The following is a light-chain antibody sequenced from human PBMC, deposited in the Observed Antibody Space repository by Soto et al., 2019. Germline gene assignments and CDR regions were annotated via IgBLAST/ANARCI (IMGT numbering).Light chain of an antibody. CDR3: QQYGSSPQP. CDR1: QSVSSSS. Sequence: EIVLTQSPGTLSLSPGERAALSCRASQSVSSSSLAWYQQKPGQAPRLLVYGASSRATGVPDRFSGSGSGTDFTLIISSLRPEDFALYFCQQYGSSPQPFGQGTKVESK. V-gene: IGKV3-20*01. CDR2: GAS. J-gene: IGKJ1*01.